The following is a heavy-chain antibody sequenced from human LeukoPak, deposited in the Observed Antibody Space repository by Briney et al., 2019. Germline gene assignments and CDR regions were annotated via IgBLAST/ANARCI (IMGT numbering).Heavy chain of an antibody. D-gene: IGHD2-15*01. CDR3: AKDRGWCSGGNCYPHY. CDR1: GYTFTGYY. CDR2: ITAYNGDT. V-gene: IGHV1-18*04. J-gene: IGHJ4*02. Sequence: ASVKVSCKASGYTFTGYYMHWVRQAPGQGLEWMGWITAYNGDTKSAQKFQGRLTMTTDASTSTANMELKSLRSDDTAVYYCAKDRGWCSGGNCYPHYWGQGTLVAVSS.